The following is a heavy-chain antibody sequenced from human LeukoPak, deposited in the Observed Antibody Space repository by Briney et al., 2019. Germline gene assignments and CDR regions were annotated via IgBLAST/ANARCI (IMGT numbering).Heavy chain of an antibody. CDR3: ARARIAAPASPMDV. CDR2: ISAYNGNT. V-gene: IGHV1-18*01. Sequence: ASVKVSCKASGYTFTSYGISWVRQAPGEGLEWMGWISAYNGNTNYAQKLQGRVTMTTDTSTSTAYMELRSLRSDDTAVYYCARARIAAPASPMDVWGKGTTVTISS. CDR1: GYTFTSYG. D-gene: IGHD6-13*01. J-gene: IGHJ6*04.